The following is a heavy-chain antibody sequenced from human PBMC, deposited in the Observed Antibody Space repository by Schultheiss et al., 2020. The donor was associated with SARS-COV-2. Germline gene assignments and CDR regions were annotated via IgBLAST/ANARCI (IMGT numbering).Heavy chain of an antibody. CDR1: GGSVSSGSYY. D-gene: IGHD1-14*01. V-gene: IGHV4-61*01. CDR2: IYHTGST. Sequence: SETLSLTCTVSGGSVSSGSYYWSWIRQPPGKGLEWIGSIYHTGSTNYNPSLKSRVTISVDTSKNQFSLKLSSVTAADTAVYYCARDINLYYYYMDVWGKGTTVTVSS. CDR3: ARDINLYYYYMDV. J-gene: IGHJ6*03.